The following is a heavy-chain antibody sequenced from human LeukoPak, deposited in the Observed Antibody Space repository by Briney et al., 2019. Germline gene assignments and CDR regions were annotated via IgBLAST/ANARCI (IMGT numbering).Heavy chain of an antibody. CDR1: GFTFSSYS. J-gene: IGHJ4*02. V-gene: IGHV3-21*01. Sequence: GESLKISCAASGFTFSSYSMNWVRQAPGKGLEWVSSISSSSSYIYYADSVKGRFTISRDNAKNSLYLQMNSLRAEDTAVYYCARGLSGHYDFWSGSLYYFDYWGQGTLVTVSS. CDR3: ARGLSGHYDFWSGSLYYFDY. CDR2: ISSSSSYI. D-gene: IGHD3-3*01.